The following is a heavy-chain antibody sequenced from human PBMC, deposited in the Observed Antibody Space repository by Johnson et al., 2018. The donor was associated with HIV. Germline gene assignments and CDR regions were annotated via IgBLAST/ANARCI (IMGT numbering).Heavy chain of an antibody. CDR2: TRQKGNSYTT. V-gene: IGHV3-72*01. CDR1: GFTFSDHY. J-gene: IGHJ3*02. CDR3: CRVGPPQYGAFDI. D-gene: IGHD2-8*01. Sequence: VQLVESGGGLVQPGGSLRLSCAASGFTFSDHYMDWVRHAPGKGLEWVGRTRQKGNSYTTEYAASVKGRFTFSRDDAKNSLFLQMNSLKTEDSAVYYCCRVGPPQYGAFDIWGQGTMVTVSS.